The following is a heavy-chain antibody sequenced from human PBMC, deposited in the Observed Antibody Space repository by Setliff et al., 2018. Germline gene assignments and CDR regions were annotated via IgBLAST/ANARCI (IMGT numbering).Heavy chain of an antibody. CDR2: IYPGDSDT. CDR3: ASSSGSSSNDAFDI. V-gene: IGHV5-51*01. D-gene: IGHD1-26*01. Sequence: GESLKISCKGSGYRFSSHWIGWVRQMPGKGLEWMGIIYPGDSDTRYSPSFQGQVTISADKSISTSYLQWSSLKASDTAMYYCASSSGSSSNDAFDIWGQGTTVTVSS. CDR1: GYRFSSHW. J-gene: IGHJ3*02.